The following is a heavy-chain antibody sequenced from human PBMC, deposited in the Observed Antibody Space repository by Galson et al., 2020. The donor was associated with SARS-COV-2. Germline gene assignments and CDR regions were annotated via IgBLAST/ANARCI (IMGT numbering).Heavy chain of an antibody. D-gene: IGHD2-21*01. CDR2: LYTYGTT. CDR1: GFTVSSSY. Sequence: GESLKISCAASGFTVSSSYMTWVRQAPGKGLEWVSVLYTYGTTYYADSVKGRFTISRDNSKNTLYLQMNSLRVEDTALYYCARKTCGGACLSGYYVDYGGQGALVTVSP. J-gene: IGHJ4*02. V-gene: IGHV3-53*01. CDR3: ARKTCGGACLSGYYVDY.